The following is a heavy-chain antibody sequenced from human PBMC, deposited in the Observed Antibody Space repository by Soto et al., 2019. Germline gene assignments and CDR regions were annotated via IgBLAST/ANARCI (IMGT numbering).Heavy chain of an antibody. CDR1: EFIFSSSG. CDR2: ISYEGSHT. V-gene: IGHV3-30*18. J-gene: IGHJ4*02. CDR3: AKEVHCGGGSCSWSEGFDY. D-gene: IGHD2-15*01. Sequence: QVQLVESGGGVVQPGRSLRLSCAACEFIFSSSGIHWVRQAPGKGLEWVAVISYEGSHTYYADSVKGRFTITRDNSKNTLYLQMNSLRPEHTAVYYCAKEVHCGGGSCSWSEGFDYWGQGTLLTVST.